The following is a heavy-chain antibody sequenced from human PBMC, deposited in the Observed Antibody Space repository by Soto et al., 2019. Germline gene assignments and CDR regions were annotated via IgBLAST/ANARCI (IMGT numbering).Heavy chain of an antibody. V-gene: IGHV1-18*01. D-gene: IGHD2-15*01. J-gene: IGHJ4*02. CDR3: ARSLVTRYCSGGSCYSQKTFDY. CDR1: GYTFTSYG. CDR2: ISAYNGNT. Sequence: VASVKVSCKASGYTFTSYGISWVRQAPGQGLEWMGWISAYNGNTNYAQKLQGRVTMTTDTSTSTAYMELRSLRSDDTAVYYCARSLVTRYCSGGSCYSQKTFDYWGQGTLVTVSS.